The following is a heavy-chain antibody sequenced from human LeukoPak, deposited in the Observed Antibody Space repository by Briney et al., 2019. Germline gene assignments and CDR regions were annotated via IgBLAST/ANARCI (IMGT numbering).Heavy chain of an antibody. D-gene: IGHD5-24*01. CDR3: ARATRNGYDY. CDR2: ISSGSDTI. V-gene: IGHV3-48*04. Sequence: GGSLRLSCAASGFTFRIYGMNWVRQAPGKGPEWVSYISSGSDTIYYADSAKGRFTMSRDNAKNSLFLQMNSLRAEDTAVYYCARATRNGYDYWGQGTLVAVSS. CDR1: GFTFRIYG. J-gene: IGHJ4*02.